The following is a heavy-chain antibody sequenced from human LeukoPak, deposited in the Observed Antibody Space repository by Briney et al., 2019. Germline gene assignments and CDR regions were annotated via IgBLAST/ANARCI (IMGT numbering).Heavy chain of an antibody. CDR3: ARAGSGWYRWFDP. CDR1: GGSISSGDYY. Sequence: SETLSLTCTVSGGSISSGDYYWSWIRQPPGKGLEWIGYIYYSGSTYYNPSRKSRVTISVDTSKNQFSLKLSSVTAADTAVYHCARAGSGWYRWFDPWGQGTLVTVSS. D-gene: IGHD6-19*01. V-gene: IGHV4-30-4*08. CDR2: IYYSGST. J-gene: IGHJ5*02.